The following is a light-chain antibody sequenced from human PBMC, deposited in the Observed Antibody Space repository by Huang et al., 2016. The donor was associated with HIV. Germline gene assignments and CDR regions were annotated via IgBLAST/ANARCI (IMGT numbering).Light chain of an antibody. CDR3: QQSYSALGLT. V-gene: IGKV1-39*01. Sequence: DIQMTQSPSSLPASVGDRVTIACRASQSIGTYLNWYQQKRGKAPRLLIHVASSLQSGVPSRFSGSGSGTDFTLTISSLQPEDFATYYCQQSYSALGLTFGGGTKVEIK. CDR1: QSIGTY. CDR2: VAS. J-gene: IGKJ4*01.